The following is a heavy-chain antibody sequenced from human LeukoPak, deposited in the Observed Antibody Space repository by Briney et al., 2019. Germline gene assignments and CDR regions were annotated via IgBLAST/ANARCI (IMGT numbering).Heavy chain of an antibody. CDR1: GYSFSYFW. Sequence: PGESPKISCKGSGYSFSYFWIAWVRQMPGKGLEWMGTIYPDDSDTRYSPSFQGQVTVSADKSISTAYLQWSSLKASDTAMYYCATIAAAGTVYYYMDVWGKGTTVTVSS. CDR2: IYPDDSDT. D-gene: IGHD6-13*01. V-gene: IGHV5-51*01. CDR3: ATIAAAGTVYYYMDV. J-gene: IGHJ6*03.